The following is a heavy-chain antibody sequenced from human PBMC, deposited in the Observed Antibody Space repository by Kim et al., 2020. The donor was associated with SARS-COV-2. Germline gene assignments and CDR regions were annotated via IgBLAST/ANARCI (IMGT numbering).Heavy chain of an antibody. CDR3: AREPLYDSSGYYDY. J-gene: IGHJ4*02. Sequence: AQKFQGRVTMTRDTSTSTVYMELSSLRSEDTAVYYCAREPLYDSSGYYDYWGQGTLVTVSS. D-gene: IGHD3-22*01. V-gene: IGHV1-46*01.